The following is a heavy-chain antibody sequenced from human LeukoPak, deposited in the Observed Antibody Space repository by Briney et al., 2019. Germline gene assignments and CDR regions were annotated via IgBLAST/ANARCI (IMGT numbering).Heavy chain of an antibody. Sequence: SETLSLTCTVSGGSISSSSYYWGWIRQPPGKGLEWIVSIYYSGSTYYNPSLKSRVTISVDTSKNQFSLKLSSVTAADTAVYYCARHGHCSGGSCYFPPFDYWGQGTLVTVSS. CDR1: GGSISSSSYY. CDR3: ARHGHCSGGSCYFPPFDY. J-gene: IGHJ4*02. V-gene: IGHV4-39*01. D-gene: IGHD2-15*01. CDR2: IYYSGST.